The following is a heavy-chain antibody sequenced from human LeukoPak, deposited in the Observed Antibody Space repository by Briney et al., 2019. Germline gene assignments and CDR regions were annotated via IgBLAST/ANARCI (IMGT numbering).Heavy chain of an antibody. Sequence: SETLSLTCTVSGGSISSYYWSWIRQPPGKGLEWIGYIYYSGSTNYNPSLKSRVTISVDTSKNQFSLKLSSVTAADTAVYYCASLSGVLTGYPSYYYYYGMDVWGQGTTVTVSS. CDR1: GGSISSYY. J-gene: IGHJ6*02. CDR3: ASLSGVLTGYPSYYYYYGMDV. D-gene: IGHD3-9*01. V-gene: IGHV4-59*01. CDR2: IYYSGST.